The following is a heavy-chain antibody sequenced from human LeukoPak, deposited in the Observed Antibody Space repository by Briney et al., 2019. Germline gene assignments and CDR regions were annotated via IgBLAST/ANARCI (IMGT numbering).Heavy chain of an antibody. Sequence: RRASVKVSCKASGYTFTSYYMHWVRQAPGQGLEWMGIINPSGGSTSYAQKFQGRVTMTRDMSTSTVYMELSSLRSDDTAVYYCARVSGMVTTYDYWGQGTLVTVSS. J-gene: IGHJ4*02. V-gene: IGHV1-46*01. CDR3: ARVSGMVTTYDY. D-gene: IGHD4-17*01. CDR2: INPSGGST. CDR1: GYTFTSYY.